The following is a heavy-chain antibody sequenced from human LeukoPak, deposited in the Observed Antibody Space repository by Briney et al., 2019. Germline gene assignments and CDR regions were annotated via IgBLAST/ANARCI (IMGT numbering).Heavy chain of an antibody. Sequence: ASVKVSCKASGYTFISYGISWVRQAPGQGLEWMGWISGYNGNTNYAHKLQGRVTMTTDTSTSTAYMELRSLRSDDTAVYYCARGRYCSSTSCYKVYYYYMDVWGKGTTVTVSS. CDR1: GYTFISYG. V-gene: IGHV1-18*01. CDR3: ARGRYCSSTSCYKVYYYYMDV. CDR2: ISGYNGNT. J-gene: IGHJ6*03. D-gene: IGHD2-2*02.